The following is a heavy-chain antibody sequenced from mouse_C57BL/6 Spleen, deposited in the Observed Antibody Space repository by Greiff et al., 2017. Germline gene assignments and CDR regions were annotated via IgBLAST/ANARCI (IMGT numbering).Heavy chain of an antibody. J-gene: IGHJ4*01. CDR2: INPSSGYT. CDR3: AAHDPYYYARDY. CDR1: GYTFTSYT. D-gene: IGHD1-3*01. V-gene: IGHV1-4*01. Sequence: VKLMESGADLARPGASVKMSCKASGYTFTSYTMHWVKQRPGQSLEWIGYINPSSGYTKYNQKFKDKATLTADKSSSTAYMQLSSLTSDDAAVYSWAAHDPYYYARDYWGQGTSVTVSS.